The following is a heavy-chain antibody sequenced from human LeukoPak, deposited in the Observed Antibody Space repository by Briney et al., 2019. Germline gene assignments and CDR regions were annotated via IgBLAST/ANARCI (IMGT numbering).Heavy chain of an antibody. CDR1: GLTFSNYG. CDR3: AKDLRGSFVVVVAATKTTWYFDL. J-gene: IGHJ2*01. Sequence: GGSLRLSCVASGLTFSNYGISWVRQAPGKGLEWVSAISSTGGTTYYADSVKGHFTISRDNSRNTLYLQMNSLRAEDTAVYYCAKDLRGSFVVVVAATKTTWYFDLWGRGTLVTVSS. CDR2: ISSTGGTT. D-gene: IGHD2-15*01. V-gene: IGHV3-23*01.